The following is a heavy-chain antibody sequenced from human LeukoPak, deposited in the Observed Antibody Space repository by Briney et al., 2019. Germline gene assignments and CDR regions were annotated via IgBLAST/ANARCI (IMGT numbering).Heavy chain of an antibody. CDR3: ARDRGGPHYLYYYYYGMDV. Sequence: GGSLRLSCAASGFTFSSYEMNWVRQAPGKGLEWVSYISSSGTTIYSADSVKGRFTISRDNAKNSLYLQMNSLRAEDTAVYYCARDRGGPHYLYYYYYGMDVWGQGTTVTVSS. J-gene: IGHJ6*02. V-gene: IGHV3-48*03. CDR2: ISSSGTTI. D-gene: IGHD3-10*01. CDR1: GFTFSSYE.